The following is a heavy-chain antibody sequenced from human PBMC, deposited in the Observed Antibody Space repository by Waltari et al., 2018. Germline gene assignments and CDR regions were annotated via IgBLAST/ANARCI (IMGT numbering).Heavy chain of an antibody. V-gene: IGHV4-39*07. CDR1: GGSISSSSYY. CDR3: ARERIAAAGTGGFDY. Sequence: QLQLQESGPGLVKPSETLSLTCTVSGGSISSSSYYWGWIRQPPGKGLEWIGSIYYSGSTYYNPSLKSRVTISVDTSKNQFSLKLSSVTAADTAVYYCARERIAAAGTGGFDYWGQGTLVTVSS. CDR2: IYYSGST. D-gene: IGHD6-13*01. J-gene: IGHJ4*02.